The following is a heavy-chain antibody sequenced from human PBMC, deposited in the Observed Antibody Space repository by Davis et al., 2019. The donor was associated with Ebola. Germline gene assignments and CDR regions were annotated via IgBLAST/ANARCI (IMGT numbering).Heavy chain of an antibody. J-gene: IGHJ6*01. CDR1: PFSLSSYY. V-gene: IGHV4-34*01. CDR3: ARGRIRVPPGMDV. Sequence: SETLSLTCTVSPFSLSSYYWSWIRQPPGKGLEWIGEINHSGSTNYNPSLKSRVTISVDTSKNQFSLKLSSVTAADTAVYYCARGRIRVPPGMDVWGQGTTVTVSS. CDR2: INHSGST.